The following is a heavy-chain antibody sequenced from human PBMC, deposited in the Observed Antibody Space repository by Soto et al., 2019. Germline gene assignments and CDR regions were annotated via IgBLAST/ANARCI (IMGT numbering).Heavy chain of an antibody. Sequence: SETLSLTCTVSGDSISTYYWSWIRQPPGKGLEWIGEINHSGSTKYNPSIKSRVTISVDTSKNQFSLKLSSVTAADTAVYYCARRYGGNFDYWGQGTLVTVSS. CDR2: INHSGST. CDR3: ARRYGGNFDY. D-gene: IGHD3-16*01. J-gene: IGHJ4*02. V-gene: IGHV4-34*01. CDR1: GDSISTYY.